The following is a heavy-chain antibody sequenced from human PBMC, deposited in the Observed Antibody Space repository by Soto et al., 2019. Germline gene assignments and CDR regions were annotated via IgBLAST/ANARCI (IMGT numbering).Heavy chain of an antibody. CDR1: GGSISSYY. Sequence: TSETLSLTCTVSGGSISSYYWSWIRQPPGKGLEWIGYIYYSGSTNYNPSLKSRVTISVDTSKNQFSLKLSSVTAADTAVYYCARESASIAASDNWFDAWGQGTLVTVSS. D-gene: IGHD6-6*01. CDR3: ARESASIAASDNWFDA. CDR2: IYYSGST. J-gene: IGHJ5*02. V-gene: IGHV4-59*01.